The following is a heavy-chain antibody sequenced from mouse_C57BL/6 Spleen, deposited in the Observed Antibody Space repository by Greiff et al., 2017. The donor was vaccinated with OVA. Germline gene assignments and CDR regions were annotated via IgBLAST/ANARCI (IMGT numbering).Heavy chain of an antibody. D-gene: IGHD2-4*01. V-gene: IGHV14-2*01. CDR2: IDPEDGET. J-gene: IGHJ3*01. CDR1: GFNIKDYY. Sequence: EVQLVESGAELVKPGASVKLSCTASGFNIKDYYMHWVKQRTEQGLEWIGRIDPEDGETKYAQKFQGKATITADTSSNTAYLQLSSLTSEDTAVYYCARFYDYEDWFAYWGQGTLVTVSA. CDR3: ARFYDYEDWFAY.